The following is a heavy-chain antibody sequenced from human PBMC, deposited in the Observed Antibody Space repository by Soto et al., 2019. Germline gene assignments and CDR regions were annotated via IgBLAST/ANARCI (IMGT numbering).Heavy chain of an antibody. V-gene: IGHV3-7*01. Sequence: GGSLRLSCAASGFTFSNNWMSWVRQAPGKGLEWVANIKQDGGEKYYVDSVKGRFTISRDNAKNSLYLQMNSLRAEDTAVYYCARDPGWYVSSWSYYFDFWGQGALVTVSS. D-gene: IGHD6-13*01. CDR2: IKQDGGEK. J-gene: IGHJ4*02. CDR3: ARDPGWYVSSWSYYFDF. CDR1: GFTFSNNW.